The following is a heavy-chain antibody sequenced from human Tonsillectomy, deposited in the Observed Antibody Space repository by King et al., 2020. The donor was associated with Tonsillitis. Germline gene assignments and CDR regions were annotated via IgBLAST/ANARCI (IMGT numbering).Heavy chain of an antibody. CDR1: GGSFSGYY. D-gene: IGHD7-27*01. CDR2: INHSGST. J-gene: IGHJ3*02. V-gene: IGHV4-34*01. Sequence: VQLQQWGAGLLKPSETLSLTCAVYGGSFSGYYWSWIRQPPGKGLEWIGEINHSGSTNYNPSLKSRVTISVDTSKNQFSLKLSSVTAADTAVYYCARRRRPPPPGAFDIWGQGTMVTVSS. CDR3: ARRRRPPPPGAFDI.